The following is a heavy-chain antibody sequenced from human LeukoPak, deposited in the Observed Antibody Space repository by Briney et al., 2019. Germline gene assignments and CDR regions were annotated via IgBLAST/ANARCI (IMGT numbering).Heavy chain of an antibody. Sequence: WVRQPPGKGLEWVGRIKSKTDGGTTDYAAPVKGRFTISRDDSKNTLYLQMNSLKTEDTAVYYCTTEDYYYGMDVWGQGTTVTVSS. CDR3: TTEDYYYGMDV. V-gene: IGHV3-15*01. J-gene: IGHJ6*02. CDR2: IKSKTDGGTT.